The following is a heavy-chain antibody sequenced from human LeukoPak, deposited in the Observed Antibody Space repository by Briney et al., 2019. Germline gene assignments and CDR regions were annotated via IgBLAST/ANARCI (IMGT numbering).Heavy chain of an antibody. Sequence: GESLKISWKGSGYSFTSYWIGWVRQMPGKGREWMGIIYPGDSDTRYSPSFQGQVTISADKSISTAYLQWSSLKASDTAMYYCAILSRDDYGDYVISWYFDYWGQGTLVTVSS. CDR2: IYPGDSDT. CDR3: AILSRDDYGDYVISWYFDY. CDR1: GYSFTSYW. D-gene: IGHD4-17*01. V-gene: IGHV5-51*01. J-gene: IGHJ4*02.